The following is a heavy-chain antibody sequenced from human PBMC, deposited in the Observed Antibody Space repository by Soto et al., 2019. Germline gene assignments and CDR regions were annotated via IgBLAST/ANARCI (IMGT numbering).Heavy chain of an antibody. CDR3: ARAFIAVADPFDY. J-gene: IGHJ4*02. Sequence: EVQLVESGGGLVKPGGSLRLSCAASGFTFSSYSMNWVRQAPGKGLEWVSSISSSSSYIYYADSVKGRFTISRDNAKNSLYLQMNSLRAEDTAVYYCARAFIAVADPFDYWGQGTLVTVSS. V-gene: IGHV3-21*01. CDR1: GFTFSSYS. D-gene: IGHD6-19*01. CDR2: ISSSSSYI.